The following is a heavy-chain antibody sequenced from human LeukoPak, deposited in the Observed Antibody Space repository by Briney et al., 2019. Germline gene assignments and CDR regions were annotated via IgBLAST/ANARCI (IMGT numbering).Heavy chain of an antibody. CDR1: GGSISSYY. CDR2: IYTSGST. J-gene: IGHJ4*02. V-gene: IGHV4-59*01. CDR3: ARSGNYYDSSGYNY. D-gene: IGHD3-22*01. Sequence: PSETLSLTCTVSGGSISSYYWSWIRQPPGKGLERIGHIYTSGSTNYNPSLKSRVTISVDTSKNQFSLKLSSVTAADTAVYYCARSGNYYDSSGYNYWGQGTLVTVSS.